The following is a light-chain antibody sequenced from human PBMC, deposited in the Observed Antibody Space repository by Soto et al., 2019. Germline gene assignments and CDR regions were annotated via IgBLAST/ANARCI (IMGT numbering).Light chain of an antibody. CDR1: SSDVGGYSH. J-gene: IGLJ2*01. Sequence: QSALTQPASVSGSPGQSITISCTGTSSDVGGYSHVSWYQQHPGEVPKLMIYDVSSRPSGVSNRFSGSKAADTASLTISGLQAEDEADYYCSSFATTDTPMVFGGGTKLTVL. CDR2: DVS. V-gene: IGLV2-14*03. CDR3: SSFATTDTPMV.